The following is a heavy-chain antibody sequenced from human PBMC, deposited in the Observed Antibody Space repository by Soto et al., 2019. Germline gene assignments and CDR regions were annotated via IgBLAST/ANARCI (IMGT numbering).Heavy chain of an antibody. CDR1: GFTFSSYG. Sequence: QVQLVESGGGVVQPGRSLRLSCAASGFTFSSYGMHWVRQAPGKGLEWVAAILYDGSNKYYADSVKGRFTISRDNSKNTVYLQMHSLRAEDTAVYYGAKDPGYGLDYWGQGTLVTVSS. V-gene: IGHV3-30*18. J-gene: IGHJ4*02. D-gene: IGHD5-12*01. CDR2: ILYDGSNK. CDR3: AKDPGYGLDY.